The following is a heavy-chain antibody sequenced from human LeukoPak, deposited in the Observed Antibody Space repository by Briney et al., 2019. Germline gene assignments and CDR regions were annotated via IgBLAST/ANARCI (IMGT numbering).Heavy chain of an antibody. J-gene: IGHJ6*04. D-gene: IGHD5-12*01. CDR2: IYYSGST. CDR3: ARVFYSGYDGRMDV. Sequence: SETLSLTCTVSGGSISSSSYYWGWIRQPPGKGLEWIGSIYYSGSTYYNPSLKSRVTISVDTSKNQFSLKLSSVTAADTAVYYCARVFYSGYDGRMDVWGKGTTVTVSS. V-gene: IGHV4-39*07. CDR1: GGSISSSSYY.